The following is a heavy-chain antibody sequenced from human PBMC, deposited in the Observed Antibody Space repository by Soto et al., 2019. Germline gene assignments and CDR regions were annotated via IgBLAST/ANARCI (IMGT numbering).Heavy chain of an antibody. D-gene: IGHD3-10*01. J-gene: IGHJ3*02. Sequence: QVQLEQSGAEVKKPGSSVKVSCKASGGTLSDHGVAWLRQAPGQGLEWMGGTIPVFNTAKYAQKFQGRVTGTADKFTNIAYMELRRLRPEEPAFCFCARGVFGTGNYYTGPSAFDIWGQGTMVIVS. V-gene: IGHV1-69*06. CDR1: GGTLSDHG. CDR3: ARGVFGTGNYYTGPSAFDI. CDR2: TIPVFNTA.